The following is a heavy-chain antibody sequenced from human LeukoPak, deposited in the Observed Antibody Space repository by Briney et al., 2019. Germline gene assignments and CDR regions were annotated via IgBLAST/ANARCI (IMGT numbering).Heavy chain of an antibody. J-gene: IGHJ4*02. Sequence: GGPLRLSCAASGFTFSSYAMSWVRRAPGKGLEWVSGISAGGGSTYYADSVKGRFSISRDNAKNTLYLQIDSLRAEDTAVYYCAKDPMTTVTTYFDYWGQGTLVTVSS. CDR2: ISAGGGST. V-gene: IGHV3-23*01. CDR3: AKDPMTTVTTYFDY. D-gene: IGHD4-17*01. CDR1: GFTFSSYA.